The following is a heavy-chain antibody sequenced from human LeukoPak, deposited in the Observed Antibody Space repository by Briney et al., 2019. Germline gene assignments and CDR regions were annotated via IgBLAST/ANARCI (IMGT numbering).Heavy chain of an antibody. D-gene: IGHD3-3*01. Sequence: PSETLSLTCAVYGGSFSGYYWSWIRQPPGKGLEWIGEINHSGSTNYNPSLKSRVTISVGTSKNQFSLKLSSVTAADTAVYYCARSRLGDFWSGYSKGPNFDYWGQGTLVTVSS. J-gene: IGHJ4*02. CDR2: INHSGST. CDR3: ARSRLGDFWSGYSKGPNFDY. CDR1: GGSFSGYY. V-gene: IGHV4-34*01.